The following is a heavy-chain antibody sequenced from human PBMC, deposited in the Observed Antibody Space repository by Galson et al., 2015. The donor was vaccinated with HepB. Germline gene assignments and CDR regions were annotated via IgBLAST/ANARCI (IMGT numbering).Heavy chain of an antibody. Sequence: SLRLSCAASGFIFSDYYMAWIRQAPGKGLEWVSYISSRSTHTNYADSVKGRFTISRDNAKNSLFLQMHSLTAEDTAVYYCARVWERGYDFDYWGQGTRVTVSS. V-gene: IGHV3-11*06. J-gene: IGHJ4*02. CDR3: ARVWERGYDFDY. CDR2: ISSRSTHT. CDR1: GFIFSDYY. D-gene: IGHD5-12*01.